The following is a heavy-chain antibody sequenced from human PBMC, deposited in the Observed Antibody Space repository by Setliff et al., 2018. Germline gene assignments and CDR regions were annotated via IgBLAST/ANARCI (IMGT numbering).Heavy chain of an antibody. CDR1: GQSLSDYY. V-gene: IGHV4-34*01. Sequence: SETLSLTCAISGQSLSDYYWSWVRQPPGKGLEWIGEIYHSGSTNYNPSLKSRVTISVDTSKNQFSLKLSSVTAADTAVYYCARDRQYCSSPTCYSSYFYYYGMDVWGQGTTVTVSS. CDR3: ARDRQYCSSPTCYSSYFYYYGMDV. CDR2: IYHSGST. D-gene: IGHD2-2*02. J-gene: IGHJ6*02.